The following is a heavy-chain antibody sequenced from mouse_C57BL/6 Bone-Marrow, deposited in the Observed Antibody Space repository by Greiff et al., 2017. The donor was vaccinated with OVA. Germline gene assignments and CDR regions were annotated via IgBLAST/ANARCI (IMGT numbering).Heavy chain of an antibody. Sequence: EVQGVESVAELVRPGASVKLSCTASGFNIKNTYMHWVKQRPEQGLEWIGRIDPANGNTKYAPKFQGKATITADTSSNTAYLQLSSLTSEDTAIYYCALNYYDYEGFAYWGQGTLVTVSA. CDR1: GFNIKNTY. CDR3: ALNYYDYEGFAY. V-gene: IGHV14-3*01. CDR2: IDPANGNT. J-gene: IGHJ3*01. D-gene: IGHD2-4*01.